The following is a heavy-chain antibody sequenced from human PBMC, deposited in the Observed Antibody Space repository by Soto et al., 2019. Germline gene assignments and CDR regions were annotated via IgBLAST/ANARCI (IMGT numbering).Heavy chain of an antibody. J-gene: IGHJ4*02. CDR3: AKDRNYYDSSGYDY. CDR2: FIGSGGST. Sequence: EVQLLESGGGLVQPGGSLRLSCAASGFTFNSYAMSWVRQAPGKGLAWVSTFIGSGGSTYYADSVKGRFSVSRDNSKNTLYLQMNSLRAEDTAVYYCAKDRNYYDSSGYDYWGQGTLVTVSS. D-gene: IGHD3-22*01. V-gene: IGHV3-23*01. CDR1: GFTFNSYA.